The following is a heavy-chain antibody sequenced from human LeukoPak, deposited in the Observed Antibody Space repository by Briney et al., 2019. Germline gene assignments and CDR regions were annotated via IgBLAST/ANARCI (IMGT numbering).Heavy chain of an antibody. CDR2: ISAYNGNT. D-gene: IGHD2-2*01. CDR3: ARGQYQLLKRDPAKYYFDY. Sequence: ASVKVSCKASGYTFTSYGISWVRQAPGQGLEWMGWISAYNGNTNYAQKLQGRVTMTTDTSTSTAYMGLRSLRSDDTAVYYCARGQYQLLKRDPAKYYFDYWGQGTLVTVSS. V-gene: IGHV1-18*04. J-gene: IGHJ4*02. CDR1: GYTFTSYG.